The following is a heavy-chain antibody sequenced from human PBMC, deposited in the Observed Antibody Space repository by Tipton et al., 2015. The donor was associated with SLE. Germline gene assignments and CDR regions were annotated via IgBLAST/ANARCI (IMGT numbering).Heavy chain of an antibody. Sequence: SLRLSCAASGFTFRAYGVHWVRQAPGKGLEWVAYINAAGKDKFYRDSVKGRFSISRDNSKNTVYLQMNSLRPEDTAVYYCAKDSRWACDYWGQGTPVTVSS. D-gene: IGHD5-24*01. CDR3: AKDSRWACDY. CDR1: GFTFRAYG. CDR2: INAAGKDK. V-gene: IGHV3-30*02. J-gene: IGHJ4*02.